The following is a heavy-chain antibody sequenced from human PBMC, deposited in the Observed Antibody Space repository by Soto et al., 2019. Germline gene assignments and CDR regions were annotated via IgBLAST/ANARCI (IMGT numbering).Heavy chain of an antibody. CDR1: GFTLNTYP. V-gene: IGHV3-23*01. CDR3: ARASLGYSWGEFDY. D-gene: IGHD5-18*01. Sequence: EVHLLESGGDLVRPGGSLRLSCAASGFTLNTYPMSWVRLAPGKGLGWVSTIGGGGSTFYADSVKGRFTISRDNSKNKLYLQMNSLRAEDTAVYYCARASLGYSWGEFDYWGQGALVTVSS. CDR2: IGGGGST. J-gene: IGHJ4*02.